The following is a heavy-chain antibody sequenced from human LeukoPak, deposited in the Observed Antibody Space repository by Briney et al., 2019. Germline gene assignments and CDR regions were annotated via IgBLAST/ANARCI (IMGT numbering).Heavy chain of an antibody. CDR2: IYYSGST. CDR1: GGSISSSSYY. Sequence: SETLSLTCTVSGGSISSSSYYWGWIRQPPGKGLEWIGSIYYSGSTYYNPSLKSRVTISVDTSKNQFSLKLSSVTAADTAVYYCARGGIVGATTNYFDYWGQGTLVTVSS. V-gene: IGHV4-39*07. D-gene: IGHD1-26*01. CDR3: ARGGIVGATTNYFDY. J-gene: IGHJ4*02.